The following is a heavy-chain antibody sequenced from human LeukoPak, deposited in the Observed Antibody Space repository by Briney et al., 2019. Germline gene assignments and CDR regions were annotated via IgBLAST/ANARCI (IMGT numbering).Heavy chain of an antibody. D-gene: IGHD2-21*01. V-gene: IGHV4-39*01. CDR3: ARHVASYDFDY. Sequence: SETLSLTCSGSGGSISSSSYYWGWIRQPPGKGLEWIGSIYNSGSTYYNPSLQSRVTVSVDRTKNQFSLKLNSVTAADTAVYYCARHVASYDFDYWGQGTLVTVSS. J-gene: IGHJ4*02. CDR2: IYNSGST. CDR1: GGSISSSSYY.